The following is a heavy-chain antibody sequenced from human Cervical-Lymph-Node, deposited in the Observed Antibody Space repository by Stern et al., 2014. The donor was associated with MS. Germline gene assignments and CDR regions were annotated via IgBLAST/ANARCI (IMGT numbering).Heavy chain of an antibody. CDR3: ARDCKLRRFGSRGWFDP. CDR2: MTPNSGNT. V-gene: IGHV1-8*01. D-gene: IGHD3-10*01. J-gene: IGHJ5*02. CDR1: GYTFTSYD. Sequence: LQLVESGGEVNKPGASVRVSCKASGYTFTSYDINWVRQATGHGLEWMGWMTPNSGNTGYAQKFQGRVTMTRNTSISTAYMELSSLRSEDTAVYYCARDCKLRRFGSRGWFDPWGQGTLVTVSS.